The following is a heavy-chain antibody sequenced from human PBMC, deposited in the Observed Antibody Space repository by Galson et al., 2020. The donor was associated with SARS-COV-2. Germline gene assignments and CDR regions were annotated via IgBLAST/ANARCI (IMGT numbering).Heavy chain of an antibody. D-gene: IGHD2-15*01. CDR1: GFTFDDYA. CDR2: ISWNSGSI. Sequence: SLRLSCAASGFTFDDYAMHWVRQAPGKGLEWVSTISWNSGSIGYADSVKGRFTISRDNAKNSLYLQMNSLRVEDMALYYCAKDGCSGGSCGFDPWGQGTLVTVSS. J-gene: IGHJ5*02. V-gene: IGHV3-9*03. CDR3: AKDGCSGGSCGFDP.